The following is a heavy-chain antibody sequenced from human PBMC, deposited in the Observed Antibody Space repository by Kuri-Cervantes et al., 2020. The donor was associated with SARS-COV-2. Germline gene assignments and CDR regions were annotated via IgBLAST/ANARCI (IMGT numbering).Heavy chain of an antibody. J-gene: IGHJ4*02. V-gene: IGHV4-39*07. CDR2: INHSGST. CDR3: AGDILTGYFDY. CDR1: GGSISSGGYY. D-gene: IGHD3-9*01. Sequence: SETLSLTCTVSGGSISSGGYYWSWIRQPPGRGLEWIGEINHSGSTNYNPSLKSRVTISVDTSKNQFSLRLSSVTAADTAVYYCAGDILTGYFDYWGQGTLVTVSS.